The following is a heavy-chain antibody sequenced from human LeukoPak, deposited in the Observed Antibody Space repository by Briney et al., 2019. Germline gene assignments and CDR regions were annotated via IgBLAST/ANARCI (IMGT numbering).Heavy chain of an antibody. CDR3: ARRHEYSGYDPI. J-gene: IGHJ4*02. V-gene: IGHV1-3*01. Sequence: ASVKVSCKASGYTFTSYAMHWVRQAPGQRLEWMGWINAGNGNTKYSQKFPGRVTFTRDTCASTVYMELSSLKSEDTAIYYCARRHEYSGYDPIWGQGTLVTVAS. D-gene: IGHD5-12*01. CDR1: GYTFTSYA. CDR2: INAGNGNT.